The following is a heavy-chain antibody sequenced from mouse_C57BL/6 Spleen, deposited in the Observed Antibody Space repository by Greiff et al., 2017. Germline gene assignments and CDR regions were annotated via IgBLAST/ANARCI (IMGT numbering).Heavy chain of an antibody. CDR2: IRLKSDNYAT. D-gene: IGHD2-4*01. CDR3: HIYYDCGVFAY. Sequence: EVKLMESGGGLVQPGGSMKLSCVASGFTFSNYWMNWVRQSPEQGLEWVAQIRLKSDNYATHYAESVKGRFTISRDDSKSSVYLQMNNLRAEDTGIYYCHIYYDCGVFAYWGQGTLVTVSA. V-gene: IGHV6-3*01. CDR1: GFTFSNYW. J-gene: IGHJ3*01.